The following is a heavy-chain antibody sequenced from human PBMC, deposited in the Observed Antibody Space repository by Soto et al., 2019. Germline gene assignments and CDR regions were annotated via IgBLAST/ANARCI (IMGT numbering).Heavy chain of an antibody. CDR2: IKGDETST. V-gene: IGHV3-74*01. CDR3: ARGVSFFYGFDY. J-gene: IGHJ4*02. Sequence: EVQLVESGGGPDQFGGSLRLSCAASGFTFSTYWMHWVRQVPGKGLVWVSRIKGDETSTGYADSVKGRFTIFRDNVKNTLYLQMNGLRAEDTAVYYCARGVSFFYGFDYWGQGTLVTVSS. CDR1: GFTFSTYW. D-gene: IGHD3-10*01.